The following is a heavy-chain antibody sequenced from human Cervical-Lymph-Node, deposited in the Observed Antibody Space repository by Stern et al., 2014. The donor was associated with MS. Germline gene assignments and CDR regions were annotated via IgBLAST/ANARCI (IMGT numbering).Heavy chain of an antibody. Sequence: QVQLVQSGAEVKKPGSSVKVSCKASGGAINSFDISWMRQAPGQGLEWLGDIIPILGTANFAQKFQGRVSFTADDSTNTAYMELSSLRSDDTAVYYCARHQAGIAGNWGQGTLVIVSS. V-gene: IGHV1-69*01. CDR3: ARHQAGIAGN. CDR1: GGAINSFD. D-gene: IGHD6-13*01. CDR2: IIPILGTA. J-gene: IGHJ4*02.